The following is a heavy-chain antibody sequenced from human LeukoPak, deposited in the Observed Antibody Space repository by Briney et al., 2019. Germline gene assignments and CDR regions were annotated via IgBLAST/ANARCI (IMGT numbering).Heavy chain of an antibody. D-gene: IGHD6-13*01. V-gene: IGHV3-48*04. CDR2: ITYSDYTT. CDR1: GFTFSSYS. J-gene: IGHJ4*02. Sequence: GGSLRLSCAASGFTFSSYSMNWVRQAPGKGLEWVSYITYSDYTTYYYADSVKGRFTISRDNTKKSLYLQMNSLRAEDSAVYYCARHGSSWDFDYWGQGTLVTVSS. CDR3: ARHGSSWDFDY.